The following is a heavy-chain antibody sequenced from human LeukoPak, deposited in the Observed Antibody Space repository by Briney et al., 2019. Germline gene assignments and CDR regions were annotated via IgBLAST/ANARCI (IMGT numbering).Heavy chain of an antibody. CDR2: TYSGGST. J-gene: IGHJ4*02. Sequence: PGGSLRLSCAASGFTVISNYMTWVRQAPGKGLEWVSVTYSGGSTYYADSVKGRFTISRDNPKNTLYLQMNSLRAEDTAVYYCARGADYFDYWGQGTLVTVSS. V-gene: IGHV3-66*02. CDR3: ARGADYFDY. CDR1: GFTVISNY.